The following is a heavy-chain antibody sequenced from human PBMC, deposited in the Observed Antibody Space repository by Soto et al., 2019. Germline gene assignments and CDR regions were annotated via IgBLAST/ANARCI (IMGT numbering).Heavy chain of an antibody. CDR1: GFTFSSYA. V-gene: IGHV3-30-3*01. Sequence: GGSLRLSCAASGFTFSSYAMHWVRQAPGKGLEWVAVISYDGSNKYYADSVKGRFTISRDNSKNTLYLQVNSLRAEDTAVYYCARERDYGDSKYFDYWGQGTLVT. J-gene: IGHJ4*02. CDR3: ARERDYGDSKYFDY. D-gene: IGHD4-17*01. CDR2: ISYDGSNK.